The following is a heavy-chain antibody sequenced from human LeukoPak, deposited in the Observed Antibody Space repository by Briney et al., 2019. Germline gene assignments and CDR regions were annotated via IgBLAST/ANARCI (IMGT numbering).Heavy chain of an antibody. J-gene: IGHJ5*02. Sequence: ASVKVSCKASGYTFTSYYMHWVRQAPGQGLEWMGLISPTGDSTGYAQKFQGRVTITADESTSTAYMELSSLRSEDTAVYYCARATVITMVRGVTFDPWGQGTLVTVSS. V-gene: IGHV1-46*01. CDR2: ISPTGDST. CDR3: ARATVITMVRGVTFDP. CDR1: GYTFTSYY. D-gene: IGHD3-10*01.